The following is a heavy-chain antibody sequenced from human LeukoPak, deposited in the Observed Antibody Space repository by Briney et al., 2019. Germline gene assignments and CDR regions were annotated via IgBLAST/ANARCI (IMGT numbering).Heavy chain of an antibody. Sequence: PGGSLRLSCAASGFTFSSYWMSWVRQAPGKGPEWVANIKQDGSEKYYVDSVKGRFTISRDNAKNSLYLKMNSLRAEDTAVYYCARGAFSRISVFGVVSDAFDIWGQGTMVTVSS. CDR1: GFTFSSYW. V-gene: IGHV3-7*01. CDR3: ARGAFSRISVFGVVSDAFDI. CDR2: IKQDGSEK. D-gene: IGHD3-3*01. J-gene: IGHJ3*02.